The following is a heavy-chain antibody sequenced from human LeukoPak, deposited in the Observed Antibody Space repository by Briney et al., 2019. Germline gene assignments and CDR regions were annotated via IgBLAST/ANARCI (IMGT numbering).Heavy chain of an antibody. Sequence: SETLSLTCTVSGVSISSYYWSWIRQPAGKGLEWIGRIYTSGSTNYNPSLKSRVTMSVDTSKNQFSLKLSSVTAADTAVYYCARVHCSGGSCYSGAFDYWGQGTLVTVSS. D-gene: IGHD2-15*01. J-gene: IGHJ4*02. CDR3: ARVHCSGGSCYSGAFDY. CDR2: IYTSGST. V-gene: IGHV4-4*07. CDR1: GVSISSYY.